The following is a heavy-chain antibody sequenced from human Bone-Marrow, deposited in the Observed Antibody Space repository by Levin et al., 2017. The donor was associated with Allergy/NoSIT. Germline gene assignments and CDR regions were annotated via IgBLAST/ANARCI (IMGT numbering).Heavy chain of an antibody. CDR2: IHYSGTT. CDR1: GGSISIDIHH. D-gene: IGHD2-2*01. J-gene: IGHJ4*02. Sequence: ASETLSLTCTVSGGSISIDIHHWVWVRQPPGKGLEWIGNIHYSGTTYYNPSLKSRVTMSVDTSKHQFSLKLSSVTAADTAVYYCARYFRITSSYLKCTFHDWGQGTLVTVSS. V-gene: IGHV4-39*01. CDR3: ARYFRITSSYLKCTFHD.